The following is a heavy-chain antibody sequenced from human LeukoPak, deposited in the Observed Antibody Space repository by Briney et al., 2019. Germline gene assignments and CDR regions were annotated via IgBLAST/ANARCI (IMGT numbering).Heavy chain of an antibody. V-gene: IGHV3-66*01. D-gene: IGHD6-13*01. J-gene: IGHJ3*02. Sequence: GGSLRLSCAASGFTFSDYYMSWVRRAPGKGLEWVSVIYSGGSTYYADSVKGRFTISRDNSKNTLYLQMNSLRAEDTAVYYCARDQSGGAAAVRSYAFDIWGQGTMVTVSS. CDR1: GFTFSDYY. CDR3: ARDQSGGAAAVRSYAFDI. CDR2: IYSGGST.